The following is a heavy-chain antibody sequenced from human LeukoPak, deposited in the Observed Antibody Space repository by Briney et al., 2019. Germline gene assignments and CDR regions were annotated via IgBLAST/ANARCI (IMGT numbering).Heavy chain of an antibody. V-gene: IGHV3-30*19. Sequence: GGSLRLSCATSGFTFNRFGMHWVRQAPGKGLEWVAVISYDGSNKYYADSVKGRFTISRDNSKNTLYLQMNSLRAEDTAVYYCARDKSYSSGSYYFDYWGQGTLVTVSS. CDR1: GFTFNRFG. CDR2: ISYDGSNK. CDR3: ARDKSYSSGSYYFDY. D-gene: IGHD6-19*01. J-gene: IGHJ4*02.